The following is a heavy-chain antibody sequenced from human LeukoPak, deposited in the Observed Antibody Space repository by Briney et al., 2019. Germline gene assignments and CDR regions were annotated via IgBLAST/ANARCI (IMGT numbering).Heavy chain of an antibody. CDR2: INHSGSA. D-gene: IGHD3-10*01. Sequence: SETLSLTCTVSGGSISSGSYYWSWIRQPAGKGLEWIGDINHSGSANYNPSLKSRVTMSVDTSKKHFSLKLTSVTAADTAVYYCARRYPSVRGVNLRPQEVRKYYFDYWGQGNLVTVSS. CDR1: GGSISSGSYY. V-gene: IGHV4-61*10. J-gene: IGHJ4*02. CDR3: ARRYPSVRGVNLRPQEVRKYYFDY.